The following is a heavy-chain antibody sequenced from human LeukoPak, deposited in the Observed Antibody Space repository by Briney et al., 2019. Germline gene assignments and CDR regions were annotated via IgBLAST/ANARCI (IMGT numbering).Heavy chain of an antibody. Sequence: SETLSLTCTVSGGSISSNNCYWGWIRQPPGKGLEWFGSIDYSGSTNYNPSLKSRVTISVDTSKNQFSLKVTSVTAADTAVYYCAKIGGYMVRGVENWFDPWGQGTLVTVSS. V-gene: IGHV4-39*01. CDR2: IDYSGST. J-gene: IGHJ5*02. D-gene: IGHD3-10*01. CDR3: AKIGGYMVRGVENWFDP. CDR1: GGSISSNNCY.